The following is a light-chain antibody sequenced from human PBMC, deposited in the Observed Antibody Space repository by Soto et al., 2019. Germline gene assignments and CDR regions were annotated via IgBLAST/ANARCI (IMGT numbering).Light chain of an antibody. J-gene: IGKJ5*01. CDR3: QQYGDSPRT. CDR1: RSLDSGQ. CDR2: DAF. Sequence: EIVLTQSPGTLSLSPGESSTLSCRASRSLDSGQLAWYQQKVGRAPRLLIHDAFMRATGIPDRFSGSGSGTDFTLTIARLEPEDFAVYYCQQYGDSPRTLGQGTRREIK. V-gene: IGKV3-20*01.